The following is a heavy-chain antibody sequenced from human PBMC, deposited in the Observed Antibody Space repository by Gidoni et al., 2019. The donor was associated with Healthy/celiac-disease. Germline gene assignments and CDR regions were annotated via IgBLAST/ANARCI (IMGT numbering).Heavy chain of an antibody. D-gene: IGHD2-2*01. CDR3: AKVHCSSTSCLTRPYYYYMDV. CDR1: GFTFSSYA. J-gene: IGHJ6*03. CDR2: ISGSGGST. V-gene: IGHV3-23*01. Sequence: EVQLLESGGGLVQPGGSLRLSCAASGFTFSSYAMSWVRQAPGKGLEWVSAISGSGGSTYYADSVKGRFTISRDNSKNTLYLQMNSLRAEDTAVYYCAKVHCSSTSCLTRPYYYYMDVWGKGTTVTVSS.